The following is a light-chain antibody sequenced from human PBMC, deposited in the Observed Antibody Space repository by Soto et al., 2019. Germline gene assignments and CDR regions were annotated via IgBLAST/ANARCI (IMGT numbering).Light chain of an antibody. V-gene: IGKV4-1*01. CDR3: QQYFSYPLT. Sequence: DIVMTQSPDSLAVSLGERATISCKSSQTISYTSINKTYLAWYQQRPGQPPKLLIYWASIRGSGVPDRLSGSGFGTDFTLTISSLQTEDVAVYYCQQYFSYPLTCGGGTKVEVK. CDR1: QTISYTSINKTY. J-gene: IGKJ4*01. CDR2: WAS.